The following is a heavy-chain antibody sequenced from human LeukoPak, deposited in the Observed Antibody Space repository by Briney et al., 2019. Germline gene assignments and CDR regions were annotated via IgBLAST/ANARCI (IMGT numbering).Heavy chain of an antibody. CDR3: ASSYYYDSSGYYGFDY. V-gene: IGHV1-2*06. CDR1: GYTFTGYY. D-gene: IGHD3-22*01. CDR2: INPNSGGT. Sequence: ASVKVSCKASGYTFTGYYMHWVRQAPGQGREGMGRINPNSGGTNYAQEFQGRVTMTMHASIHTAYMELSRLRSADTAVYYCASSYYYDSSGYYGFDYWGQGTLVTVSS. J-gene: IGHJ4*02.